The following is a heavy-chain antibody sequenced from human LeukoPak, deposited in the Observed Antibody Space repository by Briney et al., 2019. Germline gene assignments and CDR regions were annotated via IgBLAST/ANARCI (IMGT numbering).Heavy chain of an antibody. CDR3: AKDGSPRTIFGVVMPLAAAGAPWRGFDY. Sequence: PGGTLRLSCAASGFTFSSYGMSWVRQAPGKGLEWVSAISGSGGSTYYADSVKGRFTISRDNSKNTLYLQMNSLRAEDTAVYYCAKDGSPRTIFGVVMPLAAAGAPWRGFDYWGQGTLVTVSS. CDR1: GFTFSSYG. V-gene: IGHV3-23*01. D-gene: IGHD3-3*01. J-gene: IGHJ4*02. CDR2: ISGSGGST.